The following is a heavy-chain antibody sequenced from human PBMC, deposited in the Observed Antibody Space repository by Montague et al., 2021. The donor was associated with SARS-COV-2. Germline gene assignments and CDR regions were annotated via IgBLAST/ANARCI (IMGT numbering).Heavy chain of an antibody. V-gene: IGHV4-59*13. Sequence: SETLSLTCTVSGGSISSYYWSWIRQPPGKGLEWIGYIYYSGSTNYNPSLKSRVTISVDTSKNQFSLKLSSVTAADTAVYYCARDSHYYDSSGHFDYWGQGTLVTDSP. CDR1: GGSISSYY. D-gene: IGHD3-22*01. CDR2: IYYSGST. CDR3: ARDSHYYDSSGHFDY. J-gene: IGHJ4*02.